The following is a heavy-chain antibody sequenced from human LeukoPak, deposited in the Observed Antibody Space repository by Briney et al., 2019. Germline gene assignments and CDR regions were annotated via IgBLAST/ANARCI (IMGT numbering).Heavy chain of an antibody. CDR3: AKANLHGGSYSSFDY. J-gene: IGHJ4*02. V-gene: IGHV3-74*01. CDR1: GFTFSSYW. Sequence: GGSLRLSCAASGFTFSSYWMHWVRQAPGKGLVWVSRINSDGSSTSYADSVKGRFTISRDNAKNTLYLQMNSLRAEDTAVYYCAKANLHGGSYSSFDYWGQGTLVTVSS. CDR2: INSDGSST. D-gene: IGHD1-26*01.